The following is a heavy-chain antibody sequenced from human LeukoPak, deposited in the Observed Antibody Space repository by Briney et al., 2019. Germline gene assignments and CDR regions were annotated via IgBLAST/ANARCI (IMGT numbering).Heavy chain of an antibody. V-gene: IGHV3-23*01. Sequence: ETLSLTCTVSGGSISSYYWSWVRQAPGKGLEWVSSISSSGGRTYFADSVKGRFTISRDNSKNTLYLQMNSLRADDTAVYYCAKDYYESGSGIYKKERPYYFDYWGQGTLVTVSS. J-gene: IGHJ4*02. CDR2: ISSSGGRT. CDR1: GGSISSYY. CDR3: AKDYYESGSGIYKKERPYYFDY. D-gene: IGHD3-10*01.